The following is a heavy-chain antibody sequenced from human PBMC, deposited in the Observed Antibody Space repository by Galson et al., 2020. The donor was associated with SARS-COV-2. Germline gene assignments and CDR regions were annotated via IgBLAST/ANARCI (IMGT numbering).Heavy chain of an antibody. V-gene: IGHV3-23*01. Sequence: GRSLRLSCAASGFTFSSYAMSWVRQPPGQGLEWVSAISGSGGSTYYADSVKGRLTISRDNSKNTLYLQMNSLRAEDPAVYYCAKDYDGSGSYSDAFDIWGQGTMVIVSS. D-gene: IGHD3-10*01. J-gene: IGHJ3*02. CDR1: GFTFSSYA. CDR3: AKDYDGSGSYSDAFDI. CDR2: ISGSGGST.